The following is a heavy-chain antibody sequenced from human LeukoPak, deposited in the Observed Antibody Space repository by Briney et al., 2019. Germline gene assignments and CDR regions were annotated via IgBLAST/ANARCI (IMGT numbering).Heavy chain of an antibody. J-gene: IGHJ4*02. CDR3: ARETYDFWSGYYNFDY. CDR1: GGSISSYY. CDR2: IYYSGST. V-gene: IGHV4-59*12. D-gene: IGHD3-3*01. Sequence: SXTLSLTCTVSGGSISSYYWSWIRQPPGKGLEWIGYIYYSGSTNYNPSLKSRVTISVDTSKNQFSLKLSSVTAADTAVYYCARETYDFWSGYYNFDYWGQGTLVTVSS.